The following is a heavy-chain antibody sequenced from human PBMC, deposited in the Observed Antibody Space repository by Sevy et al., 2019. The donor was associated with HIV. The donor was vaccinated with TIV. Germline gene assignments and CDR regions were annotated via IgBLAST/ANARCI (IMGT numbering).Heavy chain of an antibody. CDR2: ISGSGGST. D-gene: IGHD1-26*01. V-gene: IGHV3-23*01. Sequence: GGSLRLSCAASGFTFSSYAMSWVRQAPGKGLEWVTAISGSGGSTYYADAVKGRFTISRDNSKNTLYLQMNSMSAEDTAVYYSAKGWGSGRYSGVDYWGQGTLVTVSS. J-gene: IGHJ4*02. CDR3: AKGWGSGRYSGVDY. CDR1: GFTFSSYA.